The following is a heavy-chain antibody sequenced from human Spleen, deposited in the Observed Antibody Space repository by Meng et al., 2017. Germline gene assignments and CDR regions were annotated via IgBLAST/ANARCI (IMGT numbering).Heavy chain of an antibody. J-gene: IGHJ4*02. D-gene: IGHD3-16*01. CDR2: IYSGGST. V-gene: IGHV3-53*01. CDR1: GFTVRSSY. CDR3: ARGLHYFEY. Sequence: GGSLRLSCAASGFTVRSSYMSWVRQAPGKGLEWVSVIYSGGSTYYTDSVKGRFTISRDNSKNALYLQMNSLRAEDTAVYYCARGLHYFEYWGQGTLVTVPS.